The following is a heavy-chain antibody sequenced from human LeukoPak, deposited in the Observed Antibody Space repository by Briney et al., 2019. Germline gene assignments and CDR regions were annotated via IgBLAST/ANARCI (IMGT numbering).Heavy chain of an antibody. CDR1: GDSFSSSTYY. J-gene: IGHJ4*02. CDR2: IFYSGTT. CDR3: ARVRAAAVPYYFDY. Sequence: SETLSLTCSVSGDSFSSSTYYWGWVRQPPGKGLEWIGNIFYSGTTFYNPSLKNRVTISVDTTKNQFSLKVRSVTAADTAVYYCARVRAAAVPYYFDYWGQGTLVTVSS. D-gene: IGHD6-13*01. V-gene: IGHV4-39*07.